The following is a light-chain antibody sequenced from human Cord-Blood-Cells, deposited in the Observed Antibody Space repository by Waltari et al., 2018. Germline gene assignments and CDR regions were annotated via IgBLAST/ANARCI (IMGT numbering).Light chain of an antibody. V-gene: IGLV3-19*01. CDR2: GKN. CDR3: NSRDSSGNHLV. Sequence: SSELTHDPALSVALGQTVRITCQGASLRSYYASWYQQKPGQAPVLVIYGKNNRPSGIPDRFSGSSSGNTASLTITGAQAEDEADYYCNSRDSSGNHLVFGGGTKLTVL. J-gene: IGLJ2*01. CDR1: SLRSYY.